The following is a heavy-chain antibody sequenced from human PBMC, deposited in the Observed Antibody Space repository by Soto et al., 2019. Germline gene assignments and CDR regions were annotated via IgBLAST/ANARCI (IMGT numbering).Heavy chain of an antibody. J-gene: IGHJ4*02. CDR3: AVKSIAAAGTLDY. D-gene: IGHD6-13*01. V-gene: IGHV4-34*01. CDR2: INHSGST. CDR1: GGSFSGYY. Sequence: PSDTLSLTCAVYGGSFSGYYWSWIRQPPGKGLGWIGEINHSGSTNYNPSLKSRVTISVDTSKNQFSLKLSSVTAADTAVYYCAVKSIAAAGTLDYWGQGTLVTVSS.